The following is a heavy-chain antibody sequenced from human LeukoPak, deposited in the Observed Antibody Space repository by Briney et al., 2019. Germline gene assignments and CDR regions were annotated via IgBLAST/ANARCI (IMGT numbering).Heavy chain of an antibody. V-gene: IGHV3-23*01. D-gene: IGHD3-22*01. CDR3: AKGPRSALYDTKFDP. Sequence: GGSLRLSCAASGFTFSSYAMSWVRQAPGKGLEWVSGISGSGGNTYYADSVKGRFTISRDNSKNTLYLQMNGLRAEDTAVYYCAKGPRSALYDTKFDPWGQGTLVTVSS. J-gene: IGHJ5*02. CDR1: GFTFSSYA. CDR2: ISGSGGNT.